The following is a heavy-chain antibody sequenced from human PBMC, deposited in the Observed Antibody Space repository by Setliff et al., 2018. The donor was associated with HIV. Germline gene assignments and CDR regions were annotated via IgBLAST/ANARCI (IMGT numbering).Heavy chain of an antibody. J-gene: IGHJ6*03. CDR1: GDSITSYY. CDR3: ARGRRSTSSYYYYYYMDV. Sequence: ASETLSLTCNVSGDSITSYYWIWIRQSPGKGLEWIGYIYYSGDTNYNPSLKSRVTMSVDTSKNQFSLKLSSVTAADTAVYYCARGRRSTSSYYYYYYMDVWGKGTTVTVSS. CDR2: IYYSGDT. V-gene: IGHV4-59*01. D-gene: IGHD2-2*01.